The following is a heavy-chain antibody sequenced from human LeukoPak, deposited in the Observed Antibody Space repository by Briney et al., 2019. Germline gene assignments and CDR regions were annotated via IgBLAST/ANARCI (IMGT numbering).Heavy chain of an antibody. V-gene: IGHV1-24*01. J-gene: IGHJ4*02. Sequence: ASVKVSCKVSGHRFTELSRHWVRQAPGKGLEWLGGFDLVHGDTIYAQKFQGRVTMTEDTSTDTSYMELSSLGSEDTVVYFCTAGRAYSLLDFWGQGTLVIVSS. D-gene: IGHD5-18*01. CDR1: GHRFTELS. CDR3: TAGRAYSLLDF. CDR2: FDLVHGDT.